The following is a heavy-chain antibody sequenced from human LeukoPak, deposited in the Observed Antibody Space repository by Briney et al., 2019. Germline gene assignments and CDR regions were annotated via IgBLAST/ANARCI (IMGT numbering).Heavy chain of an antibody. Sequence: ASVKVSCKASGYSFTSYGISWVRQAPGQGLEWMGWISAYNGNTNYARKLQGRVTMTTDTSTSTAYMELRSLRSDDTAVYYCARAFDTRDAFDIWGQGTMVTVSS. CDR1: GYSFTSYG. V-gene: IGHV1-18*01. D-gene: IGHD2-2*02. CDR2: ISAYNGNT. J-gene: IGHJ3*02. CDR3: ARAFDTRDAFDI.